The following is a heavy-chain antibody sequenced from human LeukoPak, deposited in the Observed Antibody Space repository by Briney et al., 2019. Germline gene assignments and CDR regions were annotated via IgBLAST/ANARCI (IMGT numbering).Heavy chain of an antibody. CDR1: GFTLSSYA. J-gene: IGHJ4*02. Sequence: GGSLRLSCAASGFTLSSYAMGWVRQAPGKGLEWVSVIYSGGSTYYADSVKGRFTISRDNSKNTLYLQMNSLRAEDTAVYYCTHGEGYGDLFWGQGTLVTVSS. CDR2: IYSGGST. V-gene: IGHV3-53*01. D-gene: IGHD4-17*01. CDR3: THGEGYGDLF.